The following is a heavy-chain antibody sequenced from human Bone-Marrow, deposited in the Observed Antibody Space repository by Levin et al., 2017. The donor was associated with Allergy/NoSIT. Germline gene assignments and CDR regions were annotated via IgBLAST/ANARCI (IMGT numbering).Heavy chain of an antibody. Sequence: AGGSLRLSCVASGFIFSNYDMHWVRQAPGKGLEWVAIISYDGSSKFYADSVRGRFTISRDNSKNTLYLQMNSLRPEDTAVYYCARPQLDYHGSGSDYGVDVWGQGTTVTVSS. D-gene: IGHD3-10*01. J-gene: IGHJ6*02. CDR2: ISYDGSSK. CDR3: ARPQLDYHGSGSDYGVDV. V-gene: IGHV3-30-3*01. CDR1: GFIFSNYD.